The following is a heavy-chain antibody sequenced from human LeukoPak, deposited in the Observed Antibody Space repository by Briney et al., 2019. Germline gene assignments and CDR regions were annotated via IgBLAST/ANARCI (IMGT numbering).Heavy chain of an antibody. D-gene: IGHD6-19*01. Sequence: GGSLRLSCAASGFTFINAWMNWVRQAPGKGLECIGRIKTKTDGGTTDYAAPVKGRFTISRDDSKNTLYLQMNSLKTEDTAVYYCVTSTGNSGGRFDFDYWGQGTLVTVSS. CDR2: IKTKTDGGTT. J-gene: IGHJ4*02. V-gene: IGHV3-15*01. CDR1: GFTFINAW. CDR3: VTSTGNSGGRFDFDY.